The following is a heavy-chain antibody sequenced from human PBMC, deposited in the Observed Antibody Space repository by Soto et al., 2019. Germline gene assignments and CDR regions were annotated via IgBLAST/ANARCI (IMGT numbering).Heavy chain of an antibody. CDR1: GYSFTNHW. CDR2: VFPADSDT. CDR3: ERPDSTGYYDY. D-gene: IGHD3-22*01. J-gene: IGHJ4*02. V-gene: IGHV5-51*01. Sequence: PGESLKISCKGSGYSFTNHWIAWVRQMPGKGLEWMAIVFPADSDTRYSPSFQGQVTVSADKSISTAYLQWSSLQASDSAIYYCERPDSTGYYDYWGQGTPVTVSS.